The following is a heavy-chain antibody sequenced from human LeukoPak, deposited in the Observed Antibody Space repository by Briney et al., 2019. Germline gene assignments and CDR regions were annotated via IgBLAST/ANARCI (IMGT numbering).Heavy chain of an antibody. CDR1: GGSISSGGYY. CDR3: ARAQPRGGELD. Sequence: SETLSLTCTVSGGSISSGGYYWSWLRQHPGKGLEWIGYIYYSGSTYYNPSLKSRVTISVDTSKNQFSLKLSSVTAADTAVYYCARAQPRGGELDWGQGTLVTVSS. V-gene: IGHV4-31*03. CDR2: IYYSGST. J-gene: IGHJ4*02. D-gene: IGHD3-16*01.